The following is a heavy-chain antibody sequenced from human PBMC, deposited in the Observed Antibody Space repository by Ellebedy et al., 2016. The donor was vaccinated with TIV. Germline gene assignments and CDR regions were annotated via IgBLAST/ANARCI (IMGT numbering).Heavy chain of an antibody. J-gene: IGHJ4*02. Sequence: AASVKVSCKASGYTFTGYYIHWVRQAPGQGLEWMGWINPKNGGTNYAQKFQGRVTMTRDTSISTAYMELSWLRSDDTAVYYCARDGACGGDRYGDNYWGQGSLVTVSS. CDR2: INPKNGGT. D-gene: IGHD2-21*02. V-gene: IGHV1-2*02. CDR3: ARDGACGGDRYGDNY. CDR1: GYTFTGYY.